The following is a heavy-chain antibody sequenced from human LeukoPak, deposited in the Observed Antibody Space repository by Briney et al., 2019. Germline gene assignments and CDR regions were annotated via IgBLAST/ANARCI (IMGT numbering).Heavy chain of an antibody. D-gene: IGHD2-2*01. V-gene: IGHV4-34*01. Sequence: SSETLSLTCAVYGGSFSGYYWSWIRQPPGKGLEWIGEINHSGSTNYNPSLKSRVTISVDTSKNQFSLKLSSVTAADTAVYYCARRELIVVVPAASGAFDIWGQGTMVTVSS. CDR2: INHSGST. CDR3: ARRELIVVVPAASGAFDI. J-gene: IGHJ3*02. CDR1: GGSFSGYY.